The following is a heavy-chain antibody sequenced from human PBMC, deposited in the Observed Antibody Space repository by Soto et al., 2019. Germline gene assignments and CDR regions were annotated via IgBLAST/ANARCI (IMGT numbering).Heavy chain of an antibody. CDR2: IYYSGST. V-gene: IGHV4-39*01. CDR1: GCSISSSSYY. CDR3: ARQTPYQNYFDY. Sequence: SETLSLTCTVSGCSISSSSYYWGWIRQPPGKGLEWIGSIYYSGSTYYNPSLKSRVTISVDTSKNQFSLKLSSVTAADTAVYYCARQTPYQNYFDYWGQGTLVTVSS. J-gene: IGHJ4*02.